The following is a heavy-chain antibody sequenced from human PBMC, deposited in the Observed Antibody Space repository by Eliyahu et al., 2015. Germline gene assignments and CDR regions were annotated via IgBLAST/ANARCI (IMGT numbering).Heavy chain of an antibody. Sequence: QVQLQESGPGLVKPSETXSLTXTVXGGSISSYXWSWIRQPPGKGLEWIGYIXYSGSTNYNPSLKSRVTISVDTSKNQFSLKLSSVTAADTAVYYCARRGGSYYDYWGQGTLVTVSS. J-gene: IGHJ4*02. CDR2: IXYSGST. CDR1: GGSISSYX. V-gene: IGHV4-59*08. D-gene: IGHD1-26*01. CDR3: ARRGGSYYDY.